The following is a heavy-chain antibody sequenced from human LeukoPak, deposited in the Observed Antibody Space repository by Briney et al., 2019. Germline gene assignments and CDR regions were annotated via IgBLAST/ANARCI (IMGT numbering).Heavy chain of an antibody. CDR3: ARGPLVVTAIPFLDY. Sequence: GASVKVSCKASGGTFISYAISWVRQAPGQGLEWMGRIIPIFGTANYAQKFQGRVTITTDESTSTAYMELSSLRSEDTAVYYCARGPLVVTAIPFLDYWGQGTLVTVSS. D-gene: IGHD2-21*02. CDR1: GGTFISYA. CDR2: IIPIFGTA. V-gene: IGHV1-69*05. J-gene: IGHJ4*02.